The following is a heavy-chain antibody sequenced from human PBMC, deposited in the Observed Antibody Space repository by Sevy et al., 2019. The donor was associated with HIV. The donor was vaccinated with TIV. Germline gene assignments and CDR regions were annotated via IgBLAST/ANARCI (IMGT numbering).Heavy chain of an antibody. J-gene: IGHJ4*02. V-gene: IGHV4-31*03. CDR3: ARERNGDSSGYYFHRRFDY. Sequence: SETLSLTCTVSGGSISSGGNYWSWIRQHPGKGLEWIGYIYYSGSTYYNPSLKSRVTISVDTSKNQFSLKLSSVTAADTAVYYCARERNGDSSGYYFHRRFDYWGQGTLVTVSS. CDR1: GGSISSGGNY. CDR2: IYYSGST. D-gene: IGHD3-22*01.